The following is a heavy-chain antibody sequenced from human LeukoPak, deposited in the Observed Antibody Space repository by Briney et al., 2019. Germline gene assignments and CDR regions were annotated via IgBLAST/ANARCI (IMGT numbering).Heavy chain of an antibody. Sequence: GASVKVSCKASGGTFSSYAISWVRQAPGPGLERMGGIIPIFGTANYSQKFQGRVTITADKSTSTAYMELSSLKSEDTAVYYCAVTMSSSWFDPWGQGTLVTVSS. D-gene: IGHD4/OR15-4a*01. CDR1: GGTFSSYA. J-gene: IGHJ5*02. V-gene: IGHV1-69*06. CDR3: AVTMSSSWFDP. CDR2: IIPIFGTA.